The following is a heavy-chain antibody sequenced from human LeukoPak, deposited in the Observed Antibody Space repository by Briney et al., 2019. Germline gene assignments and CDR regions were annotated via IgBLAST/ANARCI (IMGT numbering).Heavy chain of an antibody. D-gene: IGHD6-6*01. CDR1: GFTFSSYG. V-gene: IGHV3-33*05. CDR3: AAQLARGVDY. J-gene: IGHJ4*02. Sequence: PGGSLRLSCAASGFTFSSYGMHWVRQAPGKGLEWVAVISYDGSNKYYADSVKGRFTISRDNSKNTLYLQMNSLRAEDTGVYYCAAQLARGVDYWGQGTLVTVSS. CDR2: ISYDGSNK.